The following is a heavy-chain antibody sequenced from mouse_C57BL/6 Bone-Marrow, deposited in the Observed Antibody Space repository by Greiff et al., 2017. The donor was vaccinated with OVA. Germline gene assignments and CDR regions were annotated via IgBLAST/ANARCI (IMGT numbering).Heavy chain of an antibody. J-gene: IGHJ4*01. V-gene: IGHV10-1*01. CDR3: VRPAQYYAMDY. CDR2: IRSKSNNYAT. D-gene: IGHD3-2*02. CDR1: GFSFNTYA. Sequence: EVKLVESGGGLVQPKGSLKLSCAASGFSFNTYAMNRVRQAPGKGLEWVARIRSKSNNYATYYADSVKDRFTISRDDSESMLYLQMNNLKTEDTAMYYCVRPAQYYAMDYWGQGTSVTVSS.